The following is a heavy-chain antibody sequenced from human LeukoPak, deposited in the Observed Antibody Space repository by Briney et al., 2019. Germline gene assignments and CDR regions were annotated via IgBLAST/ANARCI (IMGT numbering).Heavy chain of an antibody. CDR1: GYSFTMYG. CDR2: ISGFNAST. CDR3: ARDHWSHYYGSGGENYFDP. Sequence: ASVKVSRKASGYSFTMYGISWVRQAPGQGLEWMGGISGFNASTNYAQKLQGRVTITTDTSTSTAYMEVRGLRSDDTAVYYCARDHWSHYYGSGGENYFDPWGQGTLVTVSS. J-gene: IGHJ5*02. D-gene: IGHD3-10*01. V-gene: IGHV1-18*01.